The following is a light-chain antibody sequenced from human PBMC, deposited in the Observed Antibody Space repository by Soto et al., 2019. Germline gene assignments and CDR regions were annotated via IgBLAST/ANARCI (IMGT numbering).Light chain of an antibody. CDR3: YSYAGRNIWV. CDR2: GVT. Sequence: QSVLAQPPSASGSPGQSVTISCPGSGSDIGAYNFVSWYQQHPGKAPKLMIFGVTQRPSGVPDRFSGSKSGNTATLTVSGLQADDEAVYYCYSYAGRNIWVFGGGTKVTVL. V-gene: IGLV2-8*01. J-gene: IGLJ3*02. CDR1: GSDIGAYNF.